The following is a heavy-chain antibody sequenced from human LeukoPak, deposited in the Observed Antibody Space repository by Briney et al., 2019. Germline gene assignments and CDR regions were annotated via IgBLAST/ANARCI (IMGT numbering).Heavy chain of an antibody. Sequence: ASVKVSCKASGYTFTGYYMHWVRQAPGQGLEWMGWINPNSGGTNYAQKFQGRVTITRDTSISTAYMELSRRRSDDTPVYYCARGPSTARSRDGYNQYTWFDPWGPGNLVTVSS. CDR1: GYTFTGYY. V-gene: IGHV1-2*02. CDR2: INPNSGGT. D-gene: IGHD5-24*01. CDR3: ARGPSTARSRDGYNQYTWFDP. J-gene: IGHJ5*02.